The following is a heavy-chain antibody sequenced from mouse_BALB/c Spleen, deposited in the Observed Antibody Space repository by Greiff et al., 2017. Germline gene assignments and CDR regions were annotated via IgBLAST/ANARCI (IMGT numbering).Heavy chain of an antibody. J-gene: IGHJ4*01. CDR2: IWGDGST. V-gene: IGHV2-6-7*01. CDR3: ARAGTVVATDGYYAMDY. Sequence: QVQLKQSGPGLVAPSQSLSITCTVSGFSLTGYGVNWVRQPPGKGLEWLGMIWGDGSTDYNSALKSRLSISKDNSKSQVFLKMNSLQTDDTARYYCARAGTVVATDGYYAMDYWGQGTSVTVSS. D-gene: IGHD1-1*01. CDR1: GFSLTGYG.